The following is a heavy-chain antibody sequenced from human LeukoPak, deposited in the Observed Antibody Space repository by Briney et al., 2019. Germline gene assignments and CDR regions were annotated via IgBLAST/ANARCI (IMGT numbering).Heavy chain of an antibody. CDR3: ARTSSSSSSFPFDY. CDR1: GGSISSYY. CDR2: IYYSGST. V-gene: IGHV4-59*01. Sequence: PSETLSLTCTVSGGSISSYYWSWIRQPPGKGLEWIGYIYYSGSTNYNPSLKSRVTISVDTSKNQFSLKLSSVTAADTAVYYCARTSSSSSSFPFDYWGQGTLVTVSS. D-gene: IGHD6-6*01. J-gene: IGHJ4*02.